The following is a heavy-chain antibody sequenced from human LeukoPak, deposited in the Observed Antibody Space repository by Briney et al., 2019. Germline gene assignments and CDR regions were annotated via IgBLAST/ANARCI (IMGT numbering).Heavy chain of an antibody. V-gene: IGHV3-53*01. CDR1: GFTVSSNY. Sequence: GGSLRLSCAASGFTVSSNYMSWVRQAPAKGLEWVSVIYSGGSTYYADSVKGRFTISRDNSKNTLYLQMNSLRAEDTAVYYCAKDPQEPYYYGSGSYYRDYYYYGMDVWGQGTTVTVSS. D-gene: IGHD3-10*01. CDR3: AKDPQEPYYYGSGSYYRDYYYYGMDV. J-gene: IGHJ6*02. CDR2: IYSGGST.